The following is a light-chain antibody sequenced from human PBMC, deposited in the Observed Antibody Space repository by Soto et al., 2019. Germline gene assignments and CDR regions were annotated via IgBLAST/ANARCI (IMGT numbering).Light chain of an antibody. J-gene: IGKJ1*01. CDR1: QDISNY. CDR3: QQSFSTPRP. CDR2: DAS. V-gene: IGKV1-39*01. Sequence: DIKMTQSPSSLSASVGDRVTITCQASQDISNYLNWYQQKPGKAPKLLIYDASNLETGVPSRFSGSGSGTDFTLTISSLQPEDFGTYYCQQSFSTPRPFGQGSMV.